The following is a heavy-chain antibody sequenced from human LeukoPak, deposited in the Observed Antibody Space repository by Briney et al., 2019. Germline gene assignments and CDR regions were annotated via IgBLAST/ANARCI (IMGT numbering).Heavy chain of an antibody. J-gene: IGHJ3*02. CDR2: IKQDGREK. D-gene: IGHD3-22*01. CDR3: ARVDYYDKYAFDI. CDR1: GFTFSSSW. V-gene: IGHV3-7*01. Sequence: GGSLRLSCAASGFTFSSSWMSWVRQAPGKGLEWVANIKQDGREKHYVDSVKGRFTISRDNAKNSLYLQMNSLRAEDTAMYYCARVDYYDKYAFDIWGQGTMVTVSS.